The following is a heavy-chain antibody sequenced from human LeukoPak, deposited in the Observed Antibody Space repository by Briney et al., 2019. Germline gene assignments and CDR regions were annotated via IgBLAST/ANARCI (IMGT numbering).Heavy chain of an antibody. V-gene: IGHV4-59*01. J-gene: IGHJ3*02. D-gene: IGHD3-22*01. CDR3: ARGYYDSSGYSNTFDI. CDR2: IHYSGST. Sequence: SETLPLTFSVPGCSIRRFYLGLIRQPPRKGPELIWVIHYSGSTNYNPSLKSRVTISADTSNNQFSLKVTSVTAADTAVYYCARGYYDSSGYSNTFDIWGQGTMVTVSS. CDR1: GCSIRRFY.